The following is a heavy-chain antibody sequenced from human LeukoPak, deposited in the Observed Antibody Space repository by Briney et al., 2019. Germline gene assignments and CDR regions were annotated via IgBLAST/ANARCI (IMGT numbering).Heavy chain of an antibody. CDR3: ARERSDGSSQYYYYGMDV. D-gene: IGHD2-15*01. CDR2: ISSSGSTI. J-gene: IGHJ6*04. V-gene: IGHV3-48*03. CDR1: GFTFSSYE. Sequence: PGGSLRLSCAASGFTFSSYEMNWVRQAPGKGLEWVSYISSSGSTIYYADSVKGRFTISRDNAKNSLYLQMNSLRAEDTAVYYCARERSDGSSQYYYYGMDVWGKGTTVTVSS.